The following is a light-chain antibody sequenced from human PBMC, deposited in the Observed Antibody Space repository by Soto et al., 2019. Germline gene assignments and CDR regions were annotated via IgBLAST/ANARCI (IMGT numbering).Light chain of an antibody. Sequence: EIVLTQSPATLSLSPGERATLSCRASQSLSNFLAWYQQKPGQAPRLLIYDASNRATGIPVRFSGSGSGTDFTLTISSLEPEDFAFYYCQQHSNLFTFGPGTTVEMK. V-gene: IGKV3-11*01. J-gene: IGKJ3*01. CDR1: QSLSNF. CDR3: QQHSNLFT. CDR2: DAS.